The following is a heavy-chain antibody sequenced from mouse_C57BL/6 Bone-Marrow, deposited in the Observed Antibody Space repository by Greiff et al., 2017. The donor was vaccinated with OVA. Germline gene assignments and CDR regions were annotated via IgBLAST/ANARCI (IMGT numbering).Heavy chain of an antibody. V-gene: IGHV14-4*01. CDR3: TPYGWGFDY. D-gene: IGHD1-1*01. J-gene: IGHJ2*01. CDR1: GFNIKDDY. Sequence: EVQLVESGAELVRPGASVKLSCTASGFNIKDDYMHWVKQRPEQGLEWIGWIDPENGDTEYASKFQGKATITADTSSNPAYLQLSSLTSVDTAVYYCTPYGWGFDYWGQGTTLTVSS. CDR2: IDPENGDT.